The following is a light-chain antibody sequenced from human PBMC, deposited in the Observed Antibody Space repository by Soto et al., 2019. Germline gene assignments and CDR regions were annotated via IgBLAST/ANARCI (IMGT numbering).Light chain of an antibody. CDR1: SSDVGRYNR. V-gene: IGLV2-18*01. Sequence: QSALTQPPSVSGSPGQSVTISCTGTSSDVGRYNRVSWYQQPPGTAPKLLIYEVRNRPSGVPDRFSGSRSANTASLTISGLQAEDEADYYCSLFTTNSTFVFGARTKVTVL. CDR2: EVR. CDR3: SLFTTNSTFV. J-gene: IGLJ1*01.